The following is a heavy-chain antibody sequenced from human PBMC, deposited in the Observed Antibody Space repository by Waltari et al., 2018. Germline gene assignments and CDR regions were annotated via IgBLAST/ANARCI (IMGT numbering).Heavy chain of an antibody. D-gene: IGHD3-16*01. Sequence: QVQLVQSGAEVKKPGSSVKVSCKASGGTFSSYAISWVRQAPGKGLEWMGRIIPIFGTANYAQKFQGRVTITADKSTSTAYMELSSLRSEDTAVYYCAGRWGRDGPGGGDAFDIWGQGTMVTVSS. J-gene: IGHJ3*02. CDR1: GGTFSSYA. CDR2: IIPIFGTA. CDR3: AGRWGRDGPGGGDAFDI. V-gene: IGHV1-69*08.